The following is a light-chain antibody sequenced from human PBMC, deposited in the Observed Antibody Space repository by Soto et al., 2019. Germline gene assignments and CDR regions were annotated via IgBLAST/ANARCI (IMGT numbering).Light chain of an antibody. Sequence: ETVMTQSPDTLSVSPGERATLSCRASQSVSTNLAWYQQKPGQAPRLLIYGAFIRATGVADRFSGSGSGTEFHLTISSLQSEDFAVYYCQQYNNWPPIAFGQGTRLEIK. CDR2: GAF. J-gene: IGKJ5*01. V-gene: IGKV3-15*01. CDR1: QSVSTN. CDR3: QQYNNWPPIA.